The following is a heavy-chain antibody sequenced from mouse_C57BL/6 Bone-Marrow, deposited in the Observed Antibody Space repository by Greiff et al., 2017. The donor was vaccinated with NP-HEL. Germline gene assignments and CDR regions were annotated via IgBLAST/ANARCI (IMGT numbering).Heavy chain of an antibody. V-gene: IGHV1-9*01. Sequence: VQLQQSGAELMKPGASVKLSCKATGYTFTGYWIEWVKQRPGHGLEWIGEILPGSGSTNYTEKFKGKATFTADTSSNTAYMQLSSLTTEDSAIYYCARDSSGYDYWGQGTTLTVSS. CDR2: ILPGSGST. J-gene: IGHJ2*01. D-gene: IGHD3-2*02. CDR3: ARDSSGYDY. CDR1: GYTFTGYW.